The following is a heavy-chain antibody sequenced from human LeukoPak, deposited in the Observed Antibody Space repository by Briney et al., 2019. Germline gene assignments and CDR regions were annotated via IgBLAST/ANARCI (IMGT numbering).Heavy chain of an antibody. CDR1: GFTVSSNY. V-gene: IGHV3-11*01. D-gene: IGHD5-24*01. CDR2: ISSSGSTI. J-gene: IGHJ3*02. Sequence: PGGSLRLSCAASGFTVSSNYMSWVRQAPGKGLERVSYISSSGSTIYYADSVKGRFTISRDNAKNSLYLQMNSLRAEDTAVYYCARDQMATTSLYGGDAFDIWGQGTMVTVSS. CDR3: ARDQMATTSLYGGDAFDI.